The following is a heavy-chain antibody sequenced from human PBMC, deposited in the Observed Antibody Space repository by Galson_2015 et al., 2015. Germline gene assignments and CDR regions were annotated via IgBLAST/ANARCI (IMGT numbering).Heavy chain of an antibody. Sequence: SLKVSCEASGYTFSGYDMNWVRQAPGKGLEWVSYISSNSGGIYYAEYVKGRFTITRDNAKNTLYLQMNSLRAEDTAVYYCARVEVEAYYDYVWGGYRHWGFDYWGQGTLVTVSS. D-gene: IGHD3-16*02. CDR1: GYTFSGYD. CDR3: ARVEVEAYYDYVWGGYRHWGFDY. CDR2: ISSNSGGI. J-gene: IGHJ4*02. V-gene: IGHV3-48*03.